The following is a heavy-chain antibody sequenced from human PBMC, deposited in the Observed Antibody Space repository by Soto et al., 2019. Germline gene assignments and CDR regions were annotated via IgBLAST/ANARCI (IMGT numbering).Heavy chain of an antibody. V-gene: IGHV3-30-3*01. CDR1: GFTFRDYA. J-gene: IGHJ4*02. Sequence: QVQLVESGGGVGQPGRSLRLSCEASGFTFRDYAMHWVRQAPGKGLEWVAAIPSDGSAQHYADSVKGRFSISRDNSKNTLSLQMNSLRPEDAALYYCARAVAGQVRSAWTWLDYWGQGTLVTVSS. D-gene: IGHD1-1*01. CDR3: ARAVAGQVRSAWTWLDY. CDR2: IPSDGSAQ.